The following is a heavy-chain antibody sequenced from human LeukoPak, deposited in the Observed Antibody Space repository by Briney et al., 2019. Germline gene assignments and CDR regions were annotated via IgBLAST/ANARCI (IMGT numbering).Heavy chain of an antibody. V-gene: IGHV3-21*01. CDR1: GFNFNTYT. Sequence: TTGGSLRLSCAASGFNFNTYTMNWVRQAPGKGLEWVSSISSDSSYIYYADAVHGRFTASRDNAKYSLYLQMNSLRAEDTAVYYCARAKGITGTTRTYYYMDVWGKGTTVTVSS. CDR2: ISSDSSYI. D-gene: IGHD1-7*01. J-gene: IGHJ6*03. CDR3: ARAKGITGTTRTYYYMDV.